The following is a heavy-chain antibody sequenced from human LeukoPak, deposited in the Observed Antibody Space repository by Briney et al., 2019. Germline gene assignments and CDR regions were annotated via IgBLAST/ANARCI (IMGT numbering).Heavy chain of an antibody. CDR1: GFTFSTYG. CDR3: AKFEGAAAGV. D-gene: IGHD6-13*01. J-gene: IGHJ4*02. V-gene: IGHV3-30*02. CDR2: IGYDGRTK. Sequence: GGSLRLSCAASGFTFSTYGMHWVRQAPGKGLEWVAFIGYDGRTKYYTDSVKGRFTISRDNSKNTLYLQTNSLRAEDTAIYYCAKFEGAAAGVWGQGTLVTVSS.